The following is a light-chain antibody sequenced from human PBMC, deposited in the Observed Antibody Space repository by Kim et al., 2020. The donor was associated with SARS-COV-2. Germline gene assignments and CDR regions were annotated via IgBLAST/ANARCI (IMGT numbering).Light chain of an antibody. J-gene: IGLJ2*01. CDR3: NSRDSSGNHVV. Sequence: ALGQTVRITCQGDSLRTYYASWYQQKPGQAPVLVIYGKNKRPSGIPDRFSGSSSGNTASLTITGAQAEDEADYYCNSRDSSGNHVVFAGGTQLTVL. CDR1: SLRTYY. CDR2: GKN. V-gene: IGLV3-19*01.